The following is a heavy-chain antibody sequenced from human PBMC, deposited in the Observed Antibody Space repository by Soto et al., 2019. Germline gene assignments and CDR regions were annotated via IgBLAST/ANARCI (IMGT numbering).Heavy chain of an antibody. V-gene: IGHV3-23*01. J-gene: IGHJ4*02. Sequence: EVQLLESGGGLVQPEGSLRLSCAASGFTFSSYAMTWVRQAPGKGLEWVSAISGSGDRTYYADSVKGRFTISRDNSRNTRYLQMNGLRAEDTAVYYCAKDQRGTVADYFDYWGQGTLVTVSS. D-gene: IGHD6-19*01. CDR2: ISGSGDRT. CDR1: GFTFSSYA. CDR3: AKDQRGTVADYFDY.